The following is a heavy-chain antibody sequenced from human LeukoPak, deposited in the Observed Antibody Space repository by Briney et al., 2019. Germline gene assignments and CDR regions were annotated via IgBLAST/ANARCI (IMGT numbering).Heavy chain of an antibody. Sequence: PGGSLRLSCEVSGFSVDGNYMTWVRQAPGRGLECVAFIFSGDSTDYPDSVKGRFTISRDKSKNTLHLQMDSLRPEDTYMYYCALTYYFDRRGYSYFDYWGQGALVTVSS. J-gene: IGHJ4*02. D-gene: IGHD3-22*01. CDR3: ALTYYFDRRGYSYFDY. V-gene: IGHV3-53*01. CDR1: GFSVDGNY. CDR2: IFSGDST.